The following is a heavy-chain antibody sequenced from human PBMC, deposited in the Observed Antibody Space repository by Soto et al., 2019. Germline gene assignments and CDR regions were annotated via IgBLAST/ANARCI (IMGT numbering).Heavy chain of an antibody. J-gene: IGHJ2*01. Sequence: EVQLLESGGGLVQPGGSLRLSCAASGFTFSIYPMSWVRQTPEKGLEWVSTIGTTGGDTYYADSVRGRSTISRDDSKSTLYLQMSSLRAEEWAVYYCAKSRVDSGRGYFELWGRGILVTVSS. D-gene: IGHD6-25*01. V-gene: IGHV3-23*01. CDR1: GFTFSIYP. CDR3: AKSRVDSGRGYFEL. CDR2: IGTTGGDT.